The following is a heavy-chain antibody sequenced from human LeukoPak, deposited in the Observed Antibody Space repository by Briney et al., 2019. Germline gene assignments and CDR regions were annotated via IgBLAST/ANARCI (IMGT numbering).Heavy chain of an antibody. CDR1: GDSISSTYW. Sequence: SETLSLTCAVSGDSISSTYWWSWVRPPPGKGLEWIGEIHHSGVTKYNPSLKSRVTISVDKSKNQFSLKLSSVTAADTAVYYCAPSPCSGNSCYRFDFWGQGTQVTVSS. CDR2: IHHSGVT. CDR3: APSPCSGNSCYRFDF. D-gene: IGHD2-15*01. J-gene: IGHJ4*02. V-gene: IGHV4-4*02.